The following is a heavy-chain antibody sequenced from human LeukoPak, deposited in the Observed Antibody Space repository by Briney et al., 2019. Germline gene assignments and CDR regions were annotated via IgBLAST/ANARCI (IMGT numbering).Heavy chain of an antibody. J-gene: IGHJ5*02. CDR2: INPNNGGT. Sequence: ASVKVSCKASGYTFTGYHMHWVRQAPGQGLEWMGWINPNNGGTNYAQNFQGRVTMTRGTSISTAYIELSSLRSDDTAVYYCARGYCTGGSCSGAWFDPWGQGTLVTASS. CDR1: GYTFTGYH. D-gene: IGHD2-15*01. V-gene: IGHV1-2*02. CDR3: ARGYCTGGSCSGAWFDP.